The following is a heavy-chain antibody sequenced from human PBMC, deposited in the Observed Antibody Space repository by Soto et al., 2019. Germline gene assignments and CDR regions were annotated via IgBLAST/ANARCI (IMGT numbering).Heavy chain of an antibody. Sequence: GGSLRLSCAASGFTFSSYSMNWVRQAPGKGLEWVSYISSSSSTIYYADSVKGRFTISRDNAKNSLYLQMNSLRAEDTAVYYCARVGAYDFWSGYSFDYWGQGTLVTVSS. D-gene: IGHD3-3*01. CDR2: ISSSSSTI. CDR3: ARVGAYDFWSGYSFDY. J-gene: IGHJ4*02. CDR1: GFTFSSYS. V-gene: IGHV3-48*01.